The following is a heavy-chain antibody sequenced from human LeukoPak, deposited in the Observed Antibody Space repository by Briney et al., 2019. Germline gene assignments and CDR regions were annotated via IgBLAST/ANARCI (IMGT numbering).Heavy chain of an antibody. CDR3: ARDRGAYYDSSGYYYGDAFDI. V-gene: IGHV3-53*01. J-gene: IGHJ3*02. D-gene: IGHD3-22*01. CDR1: GFTVSSNY. CDR2: IYSGGST. Sequence: GGSLRLSCAASGFTVSSNYMSWVRQAPGKGLEWVSVIYSGGSTYYADSVKGRFTISRDNSKNTLYLQMNSLRAEDTVVYYCARDRGAYYDSSGYYYGDAFDIWGQGTMVTVSS.